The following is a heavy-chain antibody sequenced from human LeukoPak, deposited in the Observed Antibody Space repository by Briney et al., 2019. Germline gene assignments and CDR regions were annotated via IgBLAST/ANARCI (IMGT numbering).Heavy chain of an antibody. CDR1: GGSINNSY. D-gene: IGHD6-6*01. CDR3: ARLSSLANIAARGRTWLDP. Sequence: SETLSLTCTVSGGSINNSYWTWIRQPPGKGLEWIGHIYYSGSTNYSPSLKSRVTISVDTSKNQFSLKLSSVTAADTAVYYCARLSSLANIAARGRTWLDPWGQGSLVTVSS. J-gene: IGHJ5*02. V-gene: IGHV4-59*01. CDR2: IYYSGST.